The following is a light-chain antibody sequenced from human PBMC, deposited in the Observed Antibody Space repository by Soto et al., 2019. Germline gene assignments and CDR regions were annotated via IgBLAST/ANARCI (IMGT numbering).Light chain of an antibody. CDR1: QGISNY. CDR3: QKYNSVPVT. CDR2: SPS. Sequence: DIQMTQSPSSLSASVGDRVTITCRASQGISNYLAWYQQKPGTVPKLLIYSPSTLQSGVPFRFSGSGSGTDFTLTISSLQPEDVGTYYCQKYNSVPVTFGQGTRLEIK. J-gene: IGKJ5*01. V-gene: IGKV1-27*01.